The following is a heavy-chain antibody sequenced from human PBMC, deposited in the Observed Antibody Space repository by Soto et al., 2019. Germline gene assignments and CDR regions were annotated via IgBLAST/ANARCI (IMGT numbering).Heavy chain of an antibody. J-gene: IGHJ4*02. CDR2: IYHSGST. CDR3: ARLRGAIFGSSDY. D-gene: IGHD3-3*01. Sequence: SETLSLTCTVSLDSFSSTDYYWGWIRQPPGKGLEWIGSIYHSGSTFYNPSLQSRVTMSVDTSVKQFSLRLKSVTAADTGVYYFARLRGAIFGSSDYLGQATPVTVPS. CDR1: LDSFSSTDYY. V-gene: IGHV4-39*01.